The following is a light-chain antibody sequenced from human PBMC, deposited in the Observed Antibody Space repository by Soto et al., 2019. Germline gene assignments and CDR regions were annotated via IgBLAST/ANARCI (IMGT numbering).Light chain of an antibody. CDR1: SSDVGDYNY. CDR3: SSYTDSRTYVV. CDR2: EVS. V-gene: IGLV2-14*01. Sequence: QLVLTQPASVSGSPGQSITISCTGTSSDVGDYNYVSWYQQHPSKAPKLMIYEVSNRPSGVSPRFSGSKSGNTASLTISGLLAEDEADYYCSSYTDSRTYVVFGGGTKVTVL. J-gene: IGLJ2*01.